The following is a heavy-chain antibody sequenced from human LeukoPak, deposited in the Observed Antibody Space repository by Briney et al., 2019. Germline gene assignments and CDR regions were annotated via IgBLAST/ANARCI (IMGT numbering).Heavy chain of an antibody. Sequence: SETLSLTCAVYGGSFSGYYWSWIRQPPGKGLEWIGEINHSGSTNYNPSLKSRVTISVDTAKNQFSLKLSSVTAADTAVYYCVRPVSGSSGWYYNYGGQGTLVTVSS. CDR3: VRPVSGSSGWYYNY. V-gene: IGHV4-34*01. D-gene: IGHD6-19*01. J-gene: IGHJ4*02. CDR2: INHSGST. CDR1: GGSFSGYY.